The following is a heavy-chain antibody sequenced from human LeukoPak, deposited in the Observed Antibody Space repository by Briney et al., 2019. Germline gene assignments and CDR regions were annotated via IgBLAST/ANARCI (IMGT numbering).Heavy chain of an antibody. CDR1: GGTFSSYA. CDR3: ASLQGDPIHVDIVATITDY. Sequence: ASVKVSCKASGGTFSSYAISWVRQAPGQGLEWMGRIIPILGIANYAQKFQGRVTITADKSTSTAYMELSSLRSEDTAVYYRASLQGDPIHVDIVATITDYWGQGTLVTVSS. D-gene: IGHD5-12*01. J-gene: IGHJ4*02. CDR2: IIPILGIA. V-gene: IGHV1-69*04.